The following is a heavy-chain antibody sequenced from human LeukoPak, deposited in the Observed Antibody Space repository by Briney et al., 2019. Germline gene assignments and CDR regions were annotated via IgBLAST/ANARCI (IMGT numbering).Heavy chain of an antibody. CDR2: IKADGSGT. CDR1: GFTIGPYA. Sequence: GGALRLSCAASGFTIGPYAMYWVRHGLGRGLEWVSVIKADGSGTFYADSVRGRFTTSRDNSKNSLYLQMNSLTSEDTALYYCATWAFYHNLDVWGQGTTVIVSS. D-gene: IGHD2/OR15-2a*01. CDR3: ATWAFYHNLDV. J-gene: IGHJ6*02. V-gene: IGHV3-43*02.